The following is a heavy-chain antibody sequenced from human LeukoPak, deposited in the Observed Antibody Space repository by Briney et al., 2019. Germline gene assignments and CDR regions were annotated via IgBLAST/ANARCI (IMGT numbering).Heavy chain of an antibody. J-gene: IGHJ4*02. V-gene: IGHV1-8*01. CDR3: ARGLKVRGVPTFFY. CDR1: GYTFTSYD. Sequence: GASVKVSCKASGYTFTSYDINWVRQATVQGLEWMGWMNPNSGNTGYAQKFQGRVTMTRNTSMSTAYMELSSLRSEDTAVYYCARGLKVRGVPTFFYWGQGTLVTVSS. D-gene: IGHD3-10*01. CDR2: MNPNSGNT.